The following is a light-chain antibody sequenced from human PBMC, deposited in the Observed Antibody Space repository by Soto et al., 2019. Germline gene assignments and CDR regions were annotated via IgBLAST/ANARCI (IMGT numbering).Light chain of an antibody. Sequence: SYELTQPPSVSLAPGNTARITCGGNNIGSKSVHWYQQKPGQAPVLVIYYDSDRPSGSPERFSGSNSGNTATLTISRVEAWDEADYYCQVWDSSSDLLFGGGTKLSVL. V-gene: IGLV3-21*04. J-gene: IGLJ2*01. CDR2: YDS. CDR3: QVWDSSSDLL. CDR1: NIGSKS.